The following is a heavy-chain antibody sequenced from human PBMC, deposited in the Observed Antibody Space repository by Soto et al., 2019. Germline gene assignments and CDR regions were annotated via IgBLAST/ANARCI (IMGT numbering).Heavy chain of an antibody. V-gene: IGHV1-18*01. D-gene: IGHD1-26*01. CDR2: ISAYNGNT. J-gene: IGHJ4*02. CDR3: ARDRYRVWELQPQSHDY. Sequence: GASVQVSCKASGYTFTSYGISWVRQAPGQGLEWMGWISAYNGNTNYAQKLQGRVTMTTDTSTSTAYMELRSLRSDDTAVYYCARDRYRVWELQPQSHDYWGQGTLVTVSS. CDR1: GYTFTSYG.